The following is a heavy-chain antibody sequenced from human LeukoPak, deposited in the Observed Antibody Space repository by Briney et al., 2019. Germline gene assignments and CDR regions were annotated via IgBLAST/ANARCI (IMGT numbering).Heavy chain of an antibody. CDR3: AKVWTNGVPPDFDY. Sequence: PGGSLRLSCAASGFTFSSYGMHWVRQAPGKGLEWVAVISYDGSNKYYADSVKGRFTISRDNSKNTLYLQMNSLRAEDTAVYYCAKVWTNGVPPDFDYWGQGTLVTVSS. D-gene: IGHD2-8*01. CDR1: GFTFSSYG. V-gene: IGHV3-30*18. CDR2: ISYDGSNK. J-gene: IGHJ4*02.